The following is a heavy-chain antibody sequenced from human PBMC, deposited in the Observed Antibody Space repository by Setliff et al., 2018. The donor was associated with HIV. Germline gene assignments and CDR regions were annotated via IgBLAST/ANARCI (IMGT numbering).Heavy chain of an antibody. CDR1: GYRFTSYA. D-gene: IGHD1-1*01. CDR3: ARGELDLDY. Sequence: GASVQVSCKASGYRFTSYAMNWVRQAPGQGLEWMGWINTHTGNPTYAQGFTGRFVFSLDTSVSTAYLQISSLKAEDTAVYYCARGELDLDYWGQGTLVTVSS. V-gene: IGHV7-4-1*02. J-gene: IGHJ4*02. CDR2: INTHTGNP.